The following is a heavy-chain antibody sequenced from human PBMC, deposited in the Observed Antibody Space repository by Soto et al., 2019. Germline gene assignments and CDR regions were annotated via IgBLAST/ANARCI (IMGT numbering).Heavy chain of an antibody. J-gene: IGHJ5*02. CDR2: ISYDGSNK. D-gene: IGHD3-22*01. V-gene: IGHV3-30-3*01. CDR3: ARDYYDSSGYFCPWFDP. CDR1: GFTFSKYA. Sequence: PGGSLRLSCAASGFTFSKYAMHWVRQAPGKGLEWVAVISYDGSNKYYADSVKGRFTISRDNSKNTLYLQMNSLRAEDTAFYYCARDYYDSSGYFCPWFDPWGQGTRVTVSS.